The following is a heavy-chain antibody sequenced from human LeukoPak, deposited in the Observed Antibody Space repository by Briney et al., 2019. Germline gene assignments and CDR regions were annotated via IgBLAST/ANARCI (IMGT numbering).Heavy chain of an antibody. D-gene: IGHD2-2*02. CDR3: ARDRTRYCSSTSCYSWYWFDP. CDR2: IYYSGST. CDR1: GGSISSSSYY. Sequence: PSETLSLTCTVSGGSISSSSYYWGWIRQPPGKGLEWIGSIYYSGSTYYNPSLKSRVTISVDTSKNQFSLKLSSVTAADTAVYYCARDRTRYCSSTSCYSWYWFDPWGQGTLVTVSS. J-gene: IGHJ5*02. V-gene: IGHV4-39*07.